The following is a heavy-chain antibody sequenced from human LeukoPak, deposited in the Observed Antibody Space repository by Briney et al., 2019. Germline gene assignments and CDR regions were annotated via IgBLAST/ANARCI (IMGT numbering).Heavy chain of an antibody. CDR3: ARHIYDSSGYRWFDP. Sequence: KPSETLSLTCTVSGCSISSYYWSWIRQPPGKGLEWIGYIYYSGSTNYNPSLKSRVTISVDTSKNQSSLKLSSVTAADTAVYYCARHIYDSSGYRWFDPWGQGTLVTVS. D-gene: IGHD3-22*01. CDR1: GCSISSYY. CDR2: IYYSGST. J-gene: IGHJ5*02. V-gene: IGHV4-59*08.